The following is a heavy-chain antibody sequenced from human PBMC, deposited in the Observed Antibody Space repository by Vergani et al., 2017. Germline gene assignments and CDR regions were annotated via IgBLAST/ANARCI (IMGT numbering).Heavy chain of an antibody. V-gene: IGHV2-5*02. Sequence: QITLKESGPTLVKPTQTLTLTCTFSGFSLSTSGVGVGWIRQPPGKALEWLALIYWDDAKRYRPSLKSRLTITKDTSKNQVVLTMTNMDPVDTATYYCAHTPDSSGYYRNWFDPWGQGTLVTVSS. D-gene: IGHD3-22*01. CDR1: GFSLSTSGVG. CDR3: AHTPDSSGYYRNWFDP. J-gene: IGHJ5*02. CDR2: IYWDDAK.